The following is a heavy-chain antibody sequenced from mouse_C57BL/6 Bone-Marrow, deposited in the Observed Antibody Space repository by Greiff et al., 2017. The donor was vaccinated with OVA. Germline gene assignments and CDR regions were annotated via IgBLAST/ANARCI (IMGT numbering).Heavy chain of an antibody. CDR2: IYPGDGDT. Sequence: VQLQQSGPELVKPGASVKISCKASGYAFSSSWMNWVKQRPGKGLEWIGRIYPGDGDTNYNGKFKGKATLTADKSSSTAYMQLSSLTSEDSAVYFCASYYGSSYWFAYWGQGTLVTVSA. J-gene: IGHJ3*01. CDR1: GYAFSSSW. CDR3: ASYYGSSYWFAY. V-gene: IGHV1-82*01. D-gene: IGHD1-1*01.